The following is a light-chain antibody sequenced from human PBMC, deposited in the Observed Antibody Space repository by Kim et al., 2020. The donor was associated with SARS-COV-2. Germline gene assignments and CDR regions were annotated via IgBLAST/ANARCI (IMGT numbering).Light chain of an antibody. J-gene: IGKJ2*01. Sequence: SVSPGESATLSCRASQNIGTSVAWYQQRGGQAPRLLIVDASTRTNGAPARFSGSGSGTEFTLTITSLQPEDSAVYYCQRSRNWPPTFGQGTKLEI. CDR3: QRSRNWPPT. CDR1: QNIGTS. V-gene: IGKV3-15*01. CDR2: DAS.